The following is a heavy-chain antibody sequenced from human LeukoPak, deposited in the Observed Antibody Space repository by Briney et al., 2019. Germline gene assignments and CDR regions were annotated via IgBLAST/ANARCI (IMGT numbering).Heavy chain of an antibody. Sequence: SETLSLTCTVSGGSISGYYWSWIRQPPGKGLEWIGYIYYSGSTNYNPSLKSRVTISVDTSKNQFSLKLSSVTAADTAVYYCARAPAAAGRFDYWGQGTLVTVSS. CDR1: GGSISGYY. CDR3: ARAPAAAGRFDY. J-gene: IGHJ4*02. V-gene: IGHV4-59*01. D-gene: IGHD6-13*01. CDR2: IYYSGST.